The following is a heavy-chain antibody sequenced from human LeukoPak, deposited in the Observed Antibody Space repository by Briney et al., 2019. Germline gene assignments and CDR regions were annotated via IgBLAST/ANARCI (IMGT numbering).Heavy chain of an antibody. J-gene: IGHJ4*02. CDR3: VRSPFSNGY. D-gene: IGHD4-11*01. Sequence: GGSLRLSCAASGFTLSTYWMTWVRQAPGKGLEWVANIKQDGSEMYYVDSVKGRFTISRDNAKNSLYLQVNSLRAEDTAVYYCVRSPFSNGYWGQGTLVTVSS. CDR2: IKQDGSEM. V-gene: IGHV3-7*03. CDR1: GFTLSTYW.